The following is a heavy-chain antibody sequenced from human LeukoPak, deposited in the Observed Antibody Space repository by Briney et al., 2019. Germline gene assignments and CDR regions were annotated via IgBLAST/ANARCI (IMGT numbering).Heavy chain of an antibody. V-gene: IGHV3-23*01. Sequence: PGGSLRLSCAASGFTFSSYAMSWVRQAPGKGLEWVSAISGGGGSTYYADSVKGRFTISRDNSKNTLYLQMNSLRAEDTAVYYCAKALLWFGELLPLDYWGQGTLVTVSS. D-gene: IGHD3-10*01. CDR1: GFTFSSYA. J-gene: IGHJ4*02. CDR3: AKALLWFGELLPLDY. CDR2: ISGGGGST.